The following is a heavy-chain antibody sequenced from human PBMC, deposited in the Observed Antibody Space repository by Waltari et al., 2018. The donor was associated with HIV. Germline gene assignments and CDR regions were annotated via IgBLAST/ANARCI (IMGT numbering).Heavy chain of an antibody. CDR2: IYYSWRT. D-gene: IGHD3-10*01. CDR1: GGSISSGGYY. CDR3: ARSGSYYNVVYY. V-gene: IGHV4-31*03. Sequence: QVQLQESGPGLVKPSQTLSLTCTVSGGSISSGGYYWSWIRQHPGGGLELIGYIYYSWRTYDNPSRKSRVTISIDTSQNQFSLKVNSVTAADTAVYYCARSGSYYNVVYYWVQGTLVTVSS. J-gene: IGHJ4*02.